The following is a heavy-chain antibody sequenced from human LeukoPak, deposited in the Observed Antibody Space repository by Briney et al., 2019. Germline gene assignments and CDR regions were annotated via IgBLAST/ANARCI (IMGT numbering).Heavy chain of an antibody. CDR2: IIGSGGST. V-gene: IGHV3-23*01. CDR1: GFTFSSYA. Sequence: GGSLRLSCAASGFTFSSYAMSWVRQAPGKGLEWVSAIIGSGGSTYYADSVKGRFTISRDNSKSTLYLQMNSLRAEDTAVYYCAKDSNVEVTMIVVVTKFDYWGQGTLVTVSS. J-gene: IGHJ4*02. D-gene: IGHD3-22*01. CDR3: AKDSNVEVTMIVVVTKFDY.